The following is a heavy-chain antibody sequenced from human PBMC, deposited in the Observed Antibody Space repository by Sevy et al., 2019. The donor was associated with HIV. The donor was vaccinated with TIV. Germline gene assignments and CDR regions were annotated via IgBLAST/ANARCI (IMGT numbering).Heavy chain of an antibody. CDR1: GYRFTGYY. D-gene: IGHD6-13*01. Sequence: GESLKISCKASGYRFTGYYMHWVRQAPGQGLEWMGWINPHSGGTNSAQKFQGRVTMTRDTSISTAYMELSRLRFDDTAVYYCARDAAIAAQGELDPWGQGTLVTVSS. V-gene: IGHV1-2*02. CDR3: ARDAAIAAQGELDP. J-gene: IGHJ5*02. CDR2: INPHSGGT.